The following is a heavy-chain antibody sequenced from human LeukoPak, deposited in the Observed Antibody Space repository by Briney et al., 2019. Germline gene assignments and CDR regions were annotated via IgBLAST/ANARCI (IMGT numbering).Heavy chain of an antibody. Sequence: GRSLRLSCAASGFTFSSYAMHWVRQAPGKGLEWVAAISYDGSNQYYADSVKGRFTISRDNSENTLYLQMNSLRAEDTAIYYCAKNGKDNYDMFFDYWGQGTLVTVSS. CDR3: AKNGKDNYDMFFDY. CDR1: GFTFSSYA. J-gene: IGHJ4*02. D-gene: IGHD3-9*01. V-gene: IGHV3-30-3*02. CDR2: ISYDGSNQ.